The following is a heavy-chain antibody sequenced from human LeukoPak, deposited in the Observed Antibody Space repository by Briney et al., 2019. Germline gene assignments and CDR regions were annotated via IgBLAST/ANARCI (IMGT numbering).Heavy chain of an antibody. CDR1: EFSLSTSGMR. V-gene: IGHV2-70*04. CDR3: ARIHPGNDAFDI. CDR2: IDWDDDK. Sequence: SGPTLVNPTQTLTLTCTFSEFSLSTSGMRASWIRQPPGKALEWLARIDWDDDKFYSTSLKTRLTISKDTSKNQVVLTMTNMDPVDTATYYCARIHPGNDAFDIWGQGTMVTVSS. D-gene: IGHD1-26*01. J-gene: IGHJ3*02.